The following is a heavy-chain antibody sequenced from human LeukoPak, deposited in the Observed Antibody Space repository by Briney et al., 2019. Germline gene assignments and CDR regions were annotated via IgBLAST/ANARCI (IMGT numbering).Heavy chain of an antibody. CDR1: GGSTSSYY. CDR3: ARGGYYYDSSGYYYGYWFDP. CDR2: INHSGST. J-gene: IGHJ5*02. V-gene: IGHV4-34*01. D-gene: IGHD3-22*01. Sequence: SETLSLACTVSGGSTSSYYWSWIRQPPGKGLEWIGEINHSGSTNYNPSLKSRVTISVDTSKNQFSLKLSSVTAADTAVYYCARGGYYYDSSGYYYGYWFDPWGQGTLVTVSS.